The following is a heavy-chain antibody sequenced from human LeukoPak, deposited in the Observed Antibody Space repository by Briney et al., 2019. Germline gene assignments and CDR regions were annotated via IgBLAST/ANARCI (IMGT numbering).Heavy chain of an antibody. CDR1: GGSISSYY. CDR2: IYYSGST. J-gene: IGHJ5*02. CDR3: ARAGNSSGYYWRFDP. V-gene: IGHV4-59*01. Sequence: MASETLSLTCTVSGGSISSYYWSWLRQPPGKGLEWIGYIYYSGSTNYNPSLKSRVTISVDTSKNQFSLTLSSVTAADTAVYYCARAGNSSGYYWRFDPWGQGTLVTVSS. D-gene: IGHD3-22*01.